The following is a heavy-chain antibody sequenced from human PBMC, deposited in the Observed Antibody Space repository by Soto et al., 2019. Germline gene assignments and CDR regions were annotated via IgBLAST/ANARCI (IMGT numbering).Heavy chain of an antibody. Sequence: EVQLVESGGGLAQPGGSLRLSCEAAGFTFSIYTMNWVRQAPGKGLEWVSYITAASDTIYYADSVKGRFTISRDNAKNPLYRQMSSLRDEDTAVYYCARHYTTSRAGAWFDPWGQGTLVTVSS. CDR1: GFTFSIYT. J-gene: IGHJ5*02. CDR2: ITAASDTI. V-gene: IGHV3-48*02. CDR3: ARHYTTSRAGAWFDP. D-gene: IGHD3-3*01.